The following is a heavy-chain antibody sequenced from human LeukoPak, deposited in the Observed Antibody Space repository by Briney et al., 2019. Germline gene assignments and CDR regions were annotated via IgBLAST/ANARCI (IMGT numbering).Heavy chain of an antibody. D-gene: IGHD2-15*01. J-gene: IGHJ4*02. CDR1: GYSFNTYW. V-gene: IGHV5-51*01. Sequence: GESLKISCKGSGYSFNTYWIAWVRQMPGKGLEVMGIVYPGDSDTRYSPSFQGQVTISVDKSISTAYLQWSSLKASDTAMYYCARHRDCSSGACYPDYWGQGTLVTVSS. CDR2: VYPGDSDT. CDR3: ARHRDCSSGACYPDY.